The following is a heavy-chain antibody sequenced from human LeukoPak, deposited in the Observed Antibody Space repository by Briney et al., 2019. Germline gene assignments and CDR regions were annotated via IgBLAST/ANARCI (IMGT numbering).Heavy chain of an antibody. J-gene: IGHJ4*02. CDR1: GGSISSSSYY. CDR2: IYYSGST. Sequence: SETLSLTYTVSGGSISSSSYYWGWIRQPPGKGLEWIGTIYYSGSTYYNPSLKSRVTISVDTSKNQFSLKLSSVTAADTAMYYCARESYYIWDYYFDYWGQGTLVTVSS. V-gene: IGHV4-39*07. CDR3: ARESYYIWDYYFDY. D-gene: IGHD3-10*01.